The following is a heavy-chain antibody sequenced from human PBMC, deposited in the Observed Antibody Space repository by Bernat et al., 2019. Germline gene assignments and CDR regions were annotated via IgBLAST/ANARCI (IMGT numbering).Heavy chain of an antibody. CDR3: ARAPGITAAAHPRFDY. D-gene: IGHD6-25*01. CDR2: IYYTGST. V-gene: IGHV4-59*01. Sequence: QVQLQESGPGLVKPSETLSLTCTVSGGSIGSYYWTWIRQPPGKGLEWIGYIYYTGSTNYNPSLKSRVTISVDTTKKQVSLQLSSVTAADAAVYYCARAPGITAAAHPRFDYWGQGTLVTVSS. J-gene: IGHJ4*02. CDR1: GGSIGSYY.